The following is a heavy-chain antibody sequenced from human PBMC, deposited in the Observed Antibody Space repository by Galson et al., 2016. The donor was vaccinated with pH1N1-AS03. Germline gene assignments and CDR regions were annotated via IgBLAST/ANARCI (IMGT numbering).Heavy chain of an antibody. Sequence: SLRLSCAASGFTINNNYMSWVRQAPGKGLEWVSVIYGGGDTFYAESVKGRFTISRDSSKNKVYLQMNSLRVEDTAVYYCAREPWGSTQGEYWGQGTLVTVSS. J-gene: IGHJ4*02. D-gene: IGHD3-16*01. CDR1: GFTINNNY. V-gene: IGHV3-53*01. CDR3: AREPWGSTQGEY. CDR2: IYGGGDT.